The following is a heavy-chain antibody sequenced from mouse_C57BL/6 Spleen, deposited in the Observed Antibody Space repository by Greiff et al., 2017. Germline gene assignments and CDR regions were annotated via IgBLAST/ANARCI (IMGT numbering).Heavy chain of an antibody. CDR2: IYPGSGST. D-gene: IGHD1-1*01. V-gene: IGHV1-55*01. J-gene: IGHJ4*01. CDR3: ARTTDGAMDY. CDR1: GYTFTSYW. Sequence: QVQLQQSGAELVKPGASVKMSCTASGYTFTSYWITWVKQRPGQGLEWIGDIYPGSGSTNYNEKFKSKATLTVDTSSSTAYMQLSSLTSEDSAVYYCARTTDGAMDYWGQGTSVTVSS.